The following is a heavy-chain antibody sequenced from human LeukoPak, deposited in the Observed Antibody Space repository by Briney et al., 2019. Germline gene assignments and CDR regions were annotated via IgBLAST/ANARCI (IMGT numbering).Heavy chain of an antibody. CDR3: ARRAPGYCSGGSCYSGYYYYYMDV. Sequence: SETLSLTCAVYGGSFSGYYWSWIRQPPGKGLEWIGEINHSGSTKYNPSLKSRVTISVDTSKNQFSLKLSSVTAADTAVYYCARRAPGYCSGGSCYSGYYYYYMDVWGKGTTVTISS. J-gene: IGHJ6*03. V-gene: IGHV4-34*01. CDR1: GGSFSGYY. D-gene: IGHD2-15*01. CDR2: INHSGST.